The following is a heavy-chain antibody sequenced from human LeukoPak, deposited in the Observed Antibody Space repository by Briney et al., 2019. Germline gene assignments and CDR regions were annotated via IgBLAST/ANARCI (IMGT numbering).Heavy chain of an antibody. CDR1: GGSISSYF. Sequence: SEILSLTCTVSGGSISSYFWSWVRQPPDKGLEWIGYIYYSGSTKYNPSLKSRVTISVDTSKNQFSLKLSSVTAADTAVYYCARIPLITMVRGYYFDYWGQGNLVTVSS. D-gene: IGHD3-10*01. J-gene: IGHJ4*02. CDR3: ARIPLITMVRGYYFDY. V-gene: IGHV4-59*01. CDR2: IYYSGST.